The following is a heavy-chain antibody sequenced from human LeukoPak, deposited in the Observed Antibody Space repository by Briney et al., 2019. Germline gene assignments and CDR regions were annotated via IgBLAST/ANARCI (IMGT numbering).Heavy chain of an antibody. CDR3: ARHTYARPFDF. Sequence: SETLSLTCSVSGYSISGSYWSWIRQPPGKGLEWIGYIYYTGDTNSNPPLKSRVTISLDTSKNQVSLQVTSVTAADTAVYYCARHTYARPFDFWGQGTLVTVSS. CDR2: IYYTGDT. J-gene: IGHJ4*02. D-gene: IGHD6-6*01. V-gene: IGHV4-59*08. CDR1: GYSISGSY.